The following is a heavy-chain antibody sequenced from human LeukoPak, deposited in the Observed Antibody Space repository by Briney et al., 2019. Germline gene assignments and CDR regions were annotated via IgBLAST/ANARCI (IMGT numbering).Heavy chain of an antibody. V-gene: IGHV4-59*01. CDR3: ARVNYGSGSSRGFDY. CDR2: IYYSGGT. D-gene: IGHD3-10*01. J-gene: IGHJ4*02. CDR1: SGSISSYY. Sequence: PSETLSLTCTVSSGSISSYYWSWIRQPPGKGLEWIAYIYYSGGTNYNPSLKSRVTISVDTSKNQFSLKLSSVTAADTAVYYCARVNYGSGSSRGFDYWGQGTLVTVSS.